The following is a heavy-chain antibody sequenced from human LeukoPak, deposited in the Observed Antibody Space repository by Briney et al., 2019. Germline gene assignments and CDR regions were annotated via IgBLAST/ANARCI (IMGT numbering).Heavy chain of an antibody. V-gene: IGHV3-15*01. Sequence: KPGGSLRLSCAASGFTFSNAWMSWVRQAPGKGLEWVGRIKSKTDGGTTDYAAPVKGRFIISRDDSKNTLYLQMNSLRAEDTAVYYCARVLLIAAAGTLFDYWGQGTLVTVSS. CDR2: IKSKTDGGTT. D-gene: IGHD6-13*01. J-gene: IGHJ4*02. CDR3: ARVLLIAAAGTLFDY. CDR1: GFTFSNAW.